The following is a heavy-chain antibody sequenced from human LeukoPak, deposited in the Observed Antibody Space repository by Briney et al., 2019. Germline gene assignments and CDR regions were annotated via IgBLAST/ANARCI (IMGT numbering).Heavy chain of an antibody. V-gene: IGHV1-2*02. CDR1: GYTLTGYY. Sequence: ASVKVSCTASGYTLTGYYMHWVRQAPGQGLEWMGWINPNSGGTNYAQKFQGRVTMTRDTSISTAYMELSRLRSDDTAVYYCARRMGIAAVGGDYWGQGTLVTVSS. CDR2: INPNSGGT. J-gene: IGHJ4*02. CDR3: ARRMGIAAVGGDY. D-gene: IGHD6-13*01.